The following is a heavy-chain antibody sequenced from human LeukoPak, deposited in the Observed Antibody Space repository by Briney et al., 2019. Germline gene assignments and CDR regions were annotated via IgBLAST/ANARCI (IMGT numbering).Heavy chain of an antibody. CDR3: ARDIYYYGSGSYLDY. Sequence: GGSLRLSCAASGFTFSSYWMSWVRQAPGKGLEWVANIKQDGSEKYYVDSVKGRFTISRDNAKNSLYLQMNSLRAEDTAVYYCARDIYYYGSGSYLDYWGQGTLVTVSS. D-gene: IGHD3-10*01. J-gene: IGHJ4*02. CDR2: IKQDGSEK. V-gene: IGHV3-7*01. CDR1: GFTFSSYW.